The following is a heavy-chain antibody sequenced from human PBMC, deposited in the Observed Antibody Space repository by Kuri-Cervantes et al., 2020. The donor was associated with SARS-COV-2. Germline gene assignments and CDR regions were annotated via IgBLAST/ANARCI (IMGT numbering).Heavy chain of an antibody. CDR1: GDSISTGYY. V-gene: IGHV4-38-2*02. CDR3: ASEWELRY. J-gene: IGHJ4*02. D-gene: IGHD1-26*01. Sequence: GSLRLSCSVSGDSISTGYYWNWIRQSPEKGLEWIGSVHHSGSTYYNPSLKSRVTISVDTSKNQFSLKLSSVTAADTAVYYCASEWELRYWGQGTLVTVSS. CDR2: VHHSGST.